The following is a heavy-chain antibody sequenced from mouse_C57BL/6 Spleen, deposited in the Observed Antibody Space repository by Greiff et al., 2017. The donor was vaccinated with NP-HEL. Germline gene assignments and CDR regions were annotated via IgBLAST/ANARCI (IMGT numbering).Heavy chain of an antibody. CDR2: IWTGGGT. J-gene: IGHJ4*01. Sequence: QVQLKESGPGLVAPSQSLSITCTVSGFSLTSYAISWVRQPPGKGLEWLGVIWTGGGTTYNSALNSRLSISKDNSKSKVFLKMNSLQTDDTARYYCARLSDGYYVGYAMDYWGQGTSVTVSS. CDR1: GFSLTSYA. CDR3: ARLSDGYYVGYAMDY. V-gene: IGHV2-9-1*01. D-gene: IGHD2-3*01.